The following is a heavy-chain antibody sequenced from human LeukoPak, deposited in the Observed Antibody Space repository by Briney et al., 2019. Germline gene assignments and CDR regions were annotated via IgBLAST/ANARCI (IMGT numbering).Heavy chain of an antibody. CDR3: AREDGSGSPYDY. CDR1: GGSISGYY. D-gene: IGHD3-10*01. J-gene: IGHJ4*02. V-gene: IGHV4-59*01. Sequence: SETLSLTCTVSGGSISGYYWSWIRQPPGKGLEWIGYIYYSGSTNYNPSLKSRVTISVDTSKNQFSLKLSSVTAADTAVYYCAREDGSGSPYDYWGQGTLVTVSS. CDR2: IYYSGST.